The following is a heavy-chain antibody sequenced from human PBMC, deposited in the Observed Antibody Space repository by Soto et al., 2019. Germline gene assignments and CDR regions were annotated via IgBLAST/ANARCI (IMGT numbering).Heavy chain of an antibody. Sequence: PSETLSLTCAVYGGSFSGYYWSWIRQPPGKGLEWIGEINHSGSTNYNPSLKSRVTISVDTSKNQFSLKLSSVTAADTAVYYCARNVLLRFGELLPRGMDVWGQGTTVTVSS. CDR1: GGSFSGYY. D-gene: IGHD3-10*01. V-gene: IGHV4-34*01. J-gene: IGHJ6*02. CDR3: ARNVLLRFGELLPRGMDV. CDR2: INHSGST.